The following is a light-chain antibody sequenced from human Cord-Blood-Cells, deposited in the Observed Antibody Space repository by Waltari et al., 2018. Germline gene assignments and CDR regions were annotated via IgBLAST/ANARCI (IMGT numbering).Light chain of an antibody. Sequence: DIQMTQSPSSLSASVGDRVTIPCRASQSISSYLNWYQQKPGKAPKLLIYAASSLQSGVPSRFSGSGSGTDVTLTISYLQPEDFATYYCQQSYSTPLTFGGGTKVDIK. CDR3: QQSYSTPLT. CDR1: QSISSY. CDR2: AAS. J-gene: IGKJ4*01. V-gene: IGKV1-39*01.